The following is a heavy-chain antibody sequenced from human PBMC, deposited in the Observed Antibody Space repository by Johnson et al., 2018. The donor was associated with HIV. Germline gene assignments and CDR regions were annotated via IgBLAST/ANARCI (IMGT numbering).Heavy chain of an antibody. Sequence: VHLVESGGGLVQPGGSLRLSCAGTGFTVSSNYMYWVRQAPGKGLECVSVIYSGGGTYYADSVKGRFTISRDNSKNSLYLQMNSLRAEDTAVYYCARDRSYYDSSAPLGTAFDIWGQGTMVTVSS. CDR1: GFTVSSNY. J-gene: IGHJ3*02. V-gene: IGHV3-66*01. D-gene: IGHD3-22*01. CDR2: IYSGGGT. CDR3: ARDRSYYDSSAPLGTAFDI.